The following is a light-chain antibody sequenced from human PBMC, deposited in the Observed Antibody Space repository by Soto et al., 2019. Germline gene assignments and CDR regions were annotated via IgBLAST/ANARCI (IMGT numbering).Light chain of an antibody. V-gene: IGLV2-14*01. CDR1: SSDVGDYNY. CDR3: LSHTGSRTL. CDR2: EVT. J-gene: IGLJ3*02. Sequence: QSVLTQPDSVSGSPGQSITISCTGASSDVGDYNYVSWYQEHPGQVPKLIIFEVTTRPSGVSDRFSGSRSGNTASLTISGLQAEDEADYYCLSHTGSRTLFGGGTQLTVL.